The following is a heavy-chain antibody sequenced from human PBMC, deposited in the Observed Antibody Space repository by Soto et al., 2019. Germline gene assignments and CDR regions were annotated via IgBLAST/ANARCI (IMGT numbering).Heavy chain of an antibody. V-gene: IGHV3-21*06. CDR3: ARVRLDYGSKPYFFDN. J-gene: IGHJ4*02. CDR1: GFSFSSYS. CDR2: ISRKNHRSSYYI. D-gene: IGHD4-17*01. Sequence: PGGSLRLSCAASGFSFSSYSMNWLREAPGEGLEWVSSISRKNHRSSYYIHYATSVKGRFTISRDNAKNSLYLQMNTLRAEDTGVYYCARVRLDYGSKPYFFDNWGQGTVVTVSS.